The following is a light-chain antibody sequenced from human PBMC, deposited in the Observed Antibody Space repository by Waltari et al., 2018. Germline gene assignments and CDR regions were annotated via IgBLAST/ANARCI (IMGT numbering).Light chain of an antibody. V-gene: IGLV3-1*01. Sequence: SYELTQPPSVSVSPGKTASITCPGDKLGDKYASWYQQKPGQSPVLVIYQDSKRPSGIPERFSGSNSGNTATLTISGTQAMDEADYYCQAWDSSTDWVFGGGTKLTVL. CDR2: QDS. J-gene: IGLJ3*02. CDR3: QAWDSSTDWV. CDR1: KLGDKY.